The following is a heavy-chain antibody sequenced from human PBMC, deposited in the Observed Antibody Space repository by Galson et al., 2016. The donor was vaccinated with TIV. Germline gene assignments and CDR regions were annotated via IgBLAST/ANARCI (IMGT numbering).Heavy chain of an antibody. V-gene: IGHV3-33*07. CDR3: ARDGSWSGDPIYGGTRPDF. CDR1: GFTFSKYG. Sequence: SLRLSCATSGFTFSKYGMYWVRQAPGKGLEWVALIWYDGNAKFYADSVKGRFTISRDTSRDTLYLQMNSLSAEDTALYYCARDGSWSGDPIYGGTRPDFWGRGTLVTVSS. CDR2: IWYDGNAK. J-gene: IGHJ4*02. D-gene: IGHD3-10*01.